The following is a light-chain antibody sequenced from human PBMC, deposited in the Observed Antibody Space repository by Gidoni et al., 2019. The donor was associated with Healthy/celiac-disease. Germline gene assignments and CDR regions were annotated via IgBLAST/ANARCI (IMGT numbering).Light chain of an antibody. CDR2: FGS. Sequence: DIVMTQSPLSLPVTPVEPAAISCRASQSLLHSNGYNYLDWYLQKPGQSPQLLIYFGSSRASGVPARFSGSGSGTDFTLKISRVEAEDVGVYYCMQALQTPFTFGPGTKVDIK. V-gene: IGKV2-28*01. CDR3: MQALQTPFT. CDR1: QSLLHSNGYNY. J-gene: IGKJ3*01.